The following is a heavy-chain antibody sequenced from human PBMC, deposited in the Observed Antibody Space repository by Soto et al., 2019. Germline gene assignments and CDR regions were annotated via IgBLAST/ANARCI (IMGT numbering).Heavy chain of an antibody. V-gene: IGHV4-34*02. CDR3: ASGRGTENY. J-gene: IGHJ4*02. CDR1: GGSFSGSF. CDR2: INDSGSS. Sequence: QVQLQQWGAGLLKPSETLSLTCGVYGGSFSGSFWSWIRQPPGKGLEWIGEINDSGSSNYNPSLKSRATISEDTSKNQFSLNLRSVTAADTAVYYCASGRGTENYWGQGTLVTVSS. D-gene: IGHD3-10*01.